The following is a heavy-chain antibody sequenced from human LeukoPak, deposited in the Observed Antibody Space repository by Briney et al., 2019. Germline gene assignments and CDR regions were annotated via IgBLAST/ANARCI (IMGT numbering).Heavy chain of an antibody. CDR1: GFTFSSYS. V-gene: IGHV3-48*01. D-gene: IGHD3-22*01. Sequence: PGGSLRLSCAASGFTFSSYSMNWVRQAPGKGLEWVSYISSRSSTIYYADSVKGRFTISRDNAKNSLYLQMNSLRAEDTAVYYCARGTHYYDSSVLYNWFDPWGQGTLVTVSS. CDR3: ARGTHYYDSSVLYNWFDP. J-gene: IGHJ5*02. CDR2: ISSRSSTI.